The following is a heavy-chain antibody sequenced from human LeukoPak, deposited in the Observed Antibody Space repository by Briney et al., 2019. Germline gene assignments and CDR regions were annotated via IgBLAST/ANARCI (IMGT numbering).Heavy chain of an antibody. J-gene: IGHJ4*02. CDR2: SGSGANT. CDR1: EFTVSVNY. Sequence: GGSLRLSCAASEFTVSVNYMSWVRQAPGKGLEWLSSVSGSGANTYYADSVKGRFTISRDNSRDRIYLQMNSLRTDDTAVYYCARLQPLVIPAAKLGFDYWGQGTLVTVSS. CDR3: ARLQPLVIPAAKLGFDY. V-gene: IGHV3-53*01. D-gene: IGHD2-2*01.